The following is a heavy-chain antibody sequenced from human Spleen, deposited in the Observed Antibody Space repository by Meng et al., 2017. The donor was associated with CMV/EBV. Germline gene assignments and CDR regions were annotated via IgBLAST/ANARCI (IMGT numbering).Heavy chain of an antibody. V-gene: IGHV3-11*04. CDR3: ARDLRTPVTAFWSGTQNYYGTDV. D-gene: IGHD3-3*01. CDR1: GFTFSDYY. J-gene: IGHJ6*02. Sequence: GESLKISCAASGFTFSDYYMSWIRQAPGKGLEWVSYISSSGSTIYYADSVKGRFTISRDNAKNSLYLQMNSLRAEDTAVYYCARDLRTPVTAFWSGTQNYYGTDVWGQGTTVTVSS. CDR2: ISSSGSTI.